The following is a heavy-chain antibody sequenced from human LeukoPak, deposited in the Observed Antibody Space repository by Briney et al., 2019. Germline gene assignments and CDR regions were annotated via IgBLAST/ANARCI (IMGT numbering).Heavy chain of an antibody. CDR1: GDSIISTNW. D-gene: IGHD1-7*01. CDR2: VYHSGST. CDR3: ARDFLTRITGTTGFDY. J-gene: IGHJ4*02. V-gene: IGHV4-4*02. Sequence: SETLSLTCAVSGDSIISTNWWSWVRQPPGKGLEWIGQVYHSGSTNYNPSLKSRVTISIGRSNNQFSLKLTSVTAADTAVYYCARDFLTRITGTTGFDYWGQGTLVTVSS.